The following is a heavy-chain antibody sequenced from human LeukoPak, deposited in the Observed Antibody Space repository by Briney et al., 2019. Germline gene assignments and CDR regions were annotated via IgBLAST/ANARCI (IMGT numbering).Heavy chain of an antibody. CDR3: ARKLWSDAFDI. D-gene: IGHD5-18*01. J-gene: IGHJ3*02. CDR2: ISSSGSTI. CDR1: GFTFSSYE. Sequence: GGSLRLSCAASGFTFSSYEVNWVRQAPGKGLEWVSYISSSGSTIYYADSVKGRFTISRDNAKNSLYLQMNSLRAEDTAVYYCARKLWSDAFDIWGQGTMVTVSS. V-gene: IGHV3-48*03.